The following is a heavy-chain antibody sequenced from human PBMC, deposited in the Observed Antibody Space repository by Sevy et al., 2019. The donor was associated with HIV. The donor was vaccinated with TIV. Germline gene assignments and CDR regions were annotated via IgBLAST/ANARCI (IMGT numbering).Heavy chain of an antibody. Sequence: GGSLRLSCAASGFTFSIYGMHWVRQAPGKGLEWVAFIGDNGRSKYYAESVKGRTTISRDNSDKTLNLQMNSLRPEDTAVYFCAKDRHYDILTGYLSYFDSWDQGTLVTVSS. D-gene: IGHD3-9*01. V-gene: IGHV3-30*02. J-gene: IGHJ4*02. CDR3: AKDRHYDILTGYLSYFDS. CDR2: IGDNGRSK. CDR1: GFTFSIYG.